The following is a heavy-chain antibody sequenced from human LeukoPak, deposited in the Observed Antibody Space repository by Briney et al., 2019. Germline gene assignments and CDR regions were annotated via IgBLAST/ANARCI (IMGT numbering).Heavy chain of an antibody. V-gene: IGHV3-23*01. Sequence: GGSLRLSCAASGFTFSNYAMSWVRQAPGKGLEWVSAISGSGGSTFYADSVKGRFTISRDNSKNTLYLQMNSLRAEDTAVYYCARDPNYYDSSGYDLDYWGQGTLVTVSS. CDR2: ISGSGGST. CDR3: ARDPNYYDSSGYDLDY. D-gene: IGHD3-22*01. J-gene: IGHJ4*02. CDR1: GFTFSNYA.